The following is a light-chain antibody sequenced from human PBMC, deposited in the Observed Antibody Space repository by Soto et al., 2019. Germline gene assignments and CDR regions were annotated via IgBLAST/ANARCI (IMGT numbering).Light chain of an antibody. Sequence: QSVLTQPASVSGSPGQSITISCTGTISDFGGYNYVSWYQQHPGKAPKLMIYEVSNRPSGVSNRFSGSKSGNTASLTISGLQAEDEADYYCTSYTSSGTRLFGGGTKLTVL. J-gene: IGLJ2*01. CDR2: EVS. V-gene: IGLV2-14*01. CDR1: ISDFGGYNY. CDR3: TSYTSSGTRL.